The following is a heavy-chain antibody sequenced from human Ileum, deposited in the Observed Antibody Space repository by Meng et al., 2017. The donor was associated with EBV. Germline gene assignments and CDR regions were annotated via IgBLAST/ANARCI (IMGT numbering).Heavy chain of an antibody. CDR1: GYSISSTNW. J-gene: IGHJ4*02. Sequence: QVRVQESGPGRVKPSDTLSLTCAVSGYSISSTNWWGWIRQPPGKGLEWIGYIYYSGSTSYNPSLKSRVTMSVDTSKNQFSLNLNSVTAVDTAVYYCARNVPGTSAYYDWGQGTLVTVSS. D-gene: IGHD3-22*01. CDR2: IYYSGST. V-gene: IGHV4-28*01. CDR3: ARNVPGTSAYYD.